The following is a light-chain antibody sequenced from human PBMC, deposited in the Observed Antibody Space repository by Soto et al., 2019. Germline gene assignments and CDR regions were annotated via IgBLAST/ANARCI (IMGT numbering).Light chain of an antibody. V-gene: IGKV3-11*01. CDR3: QQRTNWPPLT. CDR2: DAS. Sequence: EIVLTQSPATLSLSPGERATFSCRASQSVSSDLVWYQQKPGQAPRLLIYDASNMATGVPARFSGSGSGTDFTLTISSLEPEDFAVYYWQQRTNWPPLTFGGGTKVEIK. CDR1: QSVSSD. J-gene: IGKJ4*01.